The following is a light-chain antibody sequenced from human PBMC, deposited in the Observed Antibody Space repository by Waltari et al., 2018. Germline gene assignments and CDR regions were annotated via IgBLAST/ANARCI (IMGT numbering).Light chain of an antibody. J-gene: IGKJ2*01. CDR1: QYITKRY. Sequence: VMLTQSPGPLSLSPGERATVSCRASQYITKRYVAWYQHKPGQAPRLLIYGASSRAAGIPDRFSGSGSGTDFTLTISRLEPEDFAVYYCQQYGSSVMYTFGQGTKLEMK. CDR3: QQYGSSVMYT. V-gene: IGKV3-20*01. CDR2: GAS.